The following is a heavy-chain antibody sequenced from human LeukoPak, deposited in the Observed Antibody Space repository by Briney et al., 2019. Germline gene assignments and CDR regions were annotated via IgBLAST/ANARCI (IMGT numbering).Heavy chain of an antibody. Sequence: GGSLRLSCAASGFTFRNYGMHWVRQAPGKGLEWVASIRTDGGEKYHADSVQGRFSISRDNSKNTLYLQMDSLRAEDTALYYCARFEYSTSWANVNYWGQGALVTDSS. CDR1: GFTFRNYG. J-gene: IGHJ4*02. V-gene: IGHV3-30*02. D-gene: IGHD6-13*01. CDR3: ARFEYSTSWANVNY. CDR2: IRTDGGEK.